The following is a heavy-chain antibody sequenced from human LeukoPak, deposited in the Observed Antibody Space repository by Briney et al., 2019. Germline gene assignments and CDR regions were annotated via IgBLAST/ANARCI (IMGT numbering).Heavy chain of an antibody. D-gene: IGHD5-18*01. J-gene: IGHJ4*02. V-gene: IGHV3-48*01. CDR1: GFTFSSYS. CDR2: INTRNSTI. Sequence: GGSLRLSCAASGFTFSSYSMNWVRQAPGKGLEWVSYINTRNSTIYYADSVKGRFSISRDNAQNSLFLQMDSLRAEDTAVYYCARDKIQLWFTIDYWGQGTLVTVSS. CDR3: ARDKIQLWFTIDY.